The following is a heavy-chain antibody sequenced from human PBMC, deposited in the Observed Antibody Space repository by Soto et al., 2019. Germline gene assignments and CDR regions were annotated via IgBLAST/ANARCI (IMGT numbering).Heavy chain of an antibody. V-gene: IGHV3-13*01. D-gene: IGHD1-26*01. Sequence: GGSLRLSCAASGYTFRSYDMHWVLQVTGKGLEWVSVIGSAGDSNYAPSVKGRFTISRETAKNSLYLHMNSLRAGGTDVYYWACGSKGTYGMDVWGQGTTVTVSS. CDR1: GYTFRSYD. CDR2: IGSAGDS. J-gene: IGHJ6*02. CDR3: ACGSKGTYGMDV.